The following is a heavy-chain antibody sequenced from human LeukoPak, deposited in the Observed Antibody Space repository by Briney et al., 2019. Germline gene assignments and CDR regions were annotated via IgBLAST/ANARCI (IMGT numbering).Heavy chain of an antibody. D-gene: IGHD6-19*01. CDR2: INSDGSST. V-gene: IGHV3-74*01. CDR3: ANMMAVADDY. CDR1: GFTFSSFW. J-gene: IGHJ4*02. Sequence: GGSLRLSCAASGFTFSSFWMHWVRQAPGKGLVWVSRINSDGSSTNYADSVKGRFTISRDNAKNTLYLQMNSLRAEDTAVYYCANMMAVADDYWGQGTLVTVSS.